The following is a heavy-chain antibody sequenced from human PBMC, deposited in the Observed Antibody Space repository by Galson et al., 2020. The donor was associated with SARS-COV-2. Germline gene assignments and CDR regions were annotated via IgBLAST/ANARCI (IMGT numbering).Heavy chain of an antibody. V-gene: IGHV2-5*02. D-gene: IGHD1-26*01. CDR3: AHRPHYSGTYDDYFDL. CDR1: GFPLRTSAVG. J-gene: IGHJ4*02. CDR2: IYADDDK. Sequence: KMSGPTLVNPTQTLTLTCNFSGFPLRTSAVGVDWIRQPPGQPLECLALIYADDDKWYSPSLKNRLTITKDTSKIQVVLTMANMDPRDTATYYCAHRPHYSGTYDDYFDLWGQGTLVTVSS.